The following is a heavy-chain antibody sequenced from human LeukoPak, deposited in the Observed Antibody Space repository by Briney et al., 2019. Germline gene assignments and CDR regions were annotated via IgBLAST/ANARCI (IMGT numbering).Heavy chain of an antibody. CDR1: GFTVSSNY. Sequence: GGSLRLSCAASGFTVSSNYMSWVRQAPGKGLEWVSVIYSGGSTYYADSVKGRFTISRDNSKNTLYLQMNSLRAEDTAVYYCANPVGPISYYYGMDVWGQGTTVTVSS. V-gene: IGHV3-53*01. CDR2: IYSGGST. CDR3: ANPVGPISYYYGMDV. J-gene: IGHJ6*02.